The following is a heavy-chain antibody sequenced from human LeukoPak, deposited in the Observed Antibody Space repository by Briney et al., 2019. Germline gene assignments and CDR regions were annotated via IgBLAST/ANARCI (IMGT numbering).Heavy chain of an antibody. V-gene: IGHV1-69*13. CDR2: IIPIFGTA. Sequence: ASVKVSCKASGGTFSSYAISWVRQAPGQGLEWMGGIIPIFGTANYAQKFQGRVTITADESTSTAYMELSSLRSGDTAVYYCARATMVRGVITPPHYYYYGMDVWGQGTTVTVSS. J-gene: IGHJ6*02. CDR3: ARATMVRGVITPPHYYYYGMDV. D-gene: IGHD3-10*01. CDR1: GGTFSSYA.